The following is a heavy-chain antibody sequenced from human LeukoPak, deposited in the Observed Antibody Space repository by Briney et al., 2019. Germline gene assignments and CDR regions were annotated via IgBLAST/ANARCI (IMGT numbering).Heavy chain of an antibody. D-gene: IGHD3-3*01. V-gene: IGHV4-39*07. J-gene: IGHJ6*03. CDR1: GGSISSSSYY. CDR2: IYYSGST. CDR3: ARAKIYDFWSGCPHMDV. Sequence: SETLSLTCTVSGGSISSSSYYWGWIRQPPGKGLEWIGSIYYSGSTYYNPSLKSRVTISVDTSKNQFSLKLSSVTAADTAVYYCARAKIYDFWSGCPHMDVWGKGTTVTVSS.